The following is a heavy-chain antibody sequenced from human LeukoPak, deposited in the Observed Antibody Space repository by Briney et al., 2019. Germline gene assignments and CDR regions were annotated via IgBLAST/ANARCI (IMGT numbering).Heavy chain of an antibody. CDR1: GYTFTSYD. V-gene: IGHV1-8*01. J-gene: IGHJ4*02. CDR2: MNPNSGNT. CDR3: ARGPAHSSSWSIIFDY. Sequence: ASVKVSCKASGYTFTSYDINWVRQATGQGLGWMGWMNPNSGNTGYAQKFQGRVTMTRNTSISTAYMELSSLRSEDTAVYYCARGPAHSSSWSIIFDYWGQGTLVTVSS. D-gene: IGHD6-13*01.